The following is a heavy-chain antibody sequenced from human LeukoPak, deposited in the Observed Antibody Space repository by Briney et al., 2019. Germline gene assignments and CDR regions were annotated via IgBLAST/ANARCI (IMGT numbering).Heavy chain of an antibody. CDR3: ARDSGYDSSGYYLDY. J-gene: IGHJ4*02. CDR1: GFTFSSYW. Sequence: GGSLRLSCAASGFTFSSYWMSWVRQAPGKGLEGVANIKQDGSEKYYVDSVKGRFNISRDNAKNSLYLQMNSLRAEDTAVYYCARDSGYDSSGYYLDYWGQGTLVTVSS. V-gene: IGHV3-7*01. CDR2: IKQDGSEK. D-gene: IGHD3-22*01.